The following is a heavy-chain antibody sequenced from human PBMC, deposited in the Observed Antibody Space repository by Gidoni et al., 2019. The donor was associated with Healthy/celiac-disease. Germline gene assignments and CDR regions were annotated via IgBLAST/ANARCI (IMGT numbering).Heavy chain of an antibody. CDR1: GFTFSSYD. CDR2: IGTAGDT. CDR3: ARVIRGDGSMDV. D-gene: IGHD3-16*01. Sequence: EVQLVESGGGLVQHGGSLRLSCAASGFTFSSYDMHWVRQATGKGMEWVSAIGTAGDTYYPGSVKGRFTISREKAKNSVYLQMNSLRAGDTAVYYCARVIRGDGSMDVWGQGTTVTVSS. V-gene: IGHV3-13*01. J-gene: IGHJ6*02.